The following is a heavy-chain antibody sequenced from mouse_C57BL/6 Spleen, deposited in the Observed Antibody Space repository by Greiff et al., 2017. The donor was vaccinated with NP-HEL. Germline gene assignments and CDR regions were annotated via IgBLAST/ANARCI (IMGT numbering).Heavy chain of an antibody. CDR1: GYAFSSYW. CDR2: IYPGDGDT. Sequence: VKLVESGAELVKPGASVKISCKASGYAFSSYWMNWVKQRPGKGLEWIGQIYPGDGDTNYNGKFKGKATLTADKSSSTAYMQLSSLTSEDSAVYFCARCLSSSPAWFAYWGQGTLVTVSA. V-gene: IGHV1-80*01. J-gene: IGHJ3*01. CDR3: ARCLSSSPAWFAY. D-gene: IGHD1-1*01.